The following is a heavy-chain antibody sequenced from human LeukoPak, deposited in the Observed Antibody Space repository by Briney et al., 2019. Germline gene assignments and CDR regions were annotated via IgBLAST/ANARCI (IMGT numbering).Heavy chain of an antibody. CDR3: AKDLLGDSSGYPDY. V-gene: IGHV3-30*18. Sequence: GRSLRLSCAASGFTFSSYGMHWVRQAPGKGLEWVAVISYDGSNKYYADSVEGRFTISRDNSKNTLYLQMNSLRAEDTAVYYCAKDLLGDSSGYPDYWGQGTLVTVSS. CDR2: ISYDGSNK. CDR1: GFTFSSYG. J-gene: IGHJ4*02. D-gene: IGHD3-22*01.